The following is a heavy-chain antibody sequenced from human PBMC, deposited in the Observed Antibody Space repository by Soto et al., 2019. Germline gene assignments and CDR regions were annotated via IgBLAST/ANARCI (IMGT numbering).Heavy chain of an antibody. CDR3: ARARGSSGYYYVYYYYGMDV. CDR1: GGSISSGGYY. V-gene: IGHV4-31*03. D-gene: IGHD3-22*01. Sequence: TLSLTCTVSGGSISSGGYYWSWILQHPGKGLEWIGYIYYSGSTYYNPSLKSRVTISVDTSKNQFSLKLSSVTAADTAVYYCARARGSSGYYYVYYYYGMDVWGQGTTVTVSS. J-gene: IGHJ6*02. CDR2: IYYSGST.